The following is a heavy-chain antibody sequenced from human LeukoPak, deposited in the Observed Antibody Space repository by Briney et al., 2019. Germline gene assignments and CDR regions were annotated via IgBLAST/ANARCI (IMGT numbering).Heavy chain of an antibody. CDR3: ARDKIEGPTKLDY. CDR1: GFTFSSYW. J-gene: IGHJ4*02. Sequence: GSLRLSCAASGFTFSSYWMSWVRQAPGKGLEWVANIKQDESEKYYVDSLKGRFTISRDNAKNSLYLQMNSLRVEDTAVYYCARDKIEGPTKLDYWGQGILVTVSS. D-gene: IGHD1-1*01. CDR2: IKQDESEK. V-gene: IGHV3-7*01.